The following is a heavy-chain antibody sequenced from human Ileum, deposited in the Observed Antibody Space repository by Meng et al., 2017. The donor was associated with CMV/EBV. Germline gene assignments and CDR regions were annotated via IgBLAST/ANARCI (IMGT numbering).Heavy chain of an antibody. CDR2: INPNSGGT. D-gene: IGHD3-3*01. Sequence: ASVKVSCKASGYTFTGYYMHWVRQAPGQGLEWMGWINPNSGGTNYAQKFQGRVTMTRDTSISTDYMELSRLRSDDTAVYYCARVRFLEWLLNGMDVWGQGTTVTVSS. CDR3: ARVRFLEWLLNGMDV. J-gene: IGHJ6*02. V-gene: IGHV1-2*02. CDR1: GYTFTGYY.